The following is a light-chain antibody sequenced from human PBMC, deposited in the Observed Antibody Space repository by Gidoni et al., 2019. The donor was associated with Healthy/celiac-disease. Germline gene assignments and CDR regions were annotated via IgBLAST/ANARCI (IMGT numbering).Light chain of an antibody. J-gene: IGLJ1*01. CDR3: SSYTSSSTRV. V-gene: IGLV2-14*01. Sequence: QSALTQPASVSGSPGQSITISCTGTSSDVGDYNYVSWYQQHTGTAPKLMIYDVSNRPSGVSNRFSGSKSGNTASLTISGLQAEDEADYYCSSYTSSSTRVFGTGTKVTVL. CDR2: DVS. CDR1: SSDVGDYNY.